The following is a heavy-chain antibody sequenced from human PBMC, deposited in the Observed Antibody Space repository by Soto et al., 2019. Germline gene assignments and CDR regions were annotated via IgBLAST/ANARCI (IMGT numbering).Heavy chain of an antibody. CDR2: IYYSGST. CDR3: ARRTSRFGELLLDP. Sequence: SETLSLTCTVSGGSISSYYWSWIRQPPGKGLEWIGYIYYSGSTNYNPSLKSRVTISVDTSKNQFSLKLSSVTAADTAVYYCARRTSRFGELLLDPWGQGTLVTVSS. CDR1: GGSISSYY. V-gene: IGHV4-59*01. J-gene: IGHJ5*02. D-gene: IGHD3-10*01.